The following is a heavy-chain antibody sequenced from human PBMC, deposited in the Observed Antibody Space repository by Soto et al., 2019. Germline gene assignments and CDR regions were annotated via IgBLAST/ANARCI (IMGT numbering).Heavy chain of an antibody. CDR3: VRDTSPRHGFDI. V-gene: IGHV3-11*01. Sequence: VQLVESGGGLVEPGGSLRLSCEASGFPFSDHYMNWIRQAPGKGLEWISYIHFSGVTVYYAASVKGRFTISRDNAKNSLYLQMSRLTAEDTAMYDCVRDTSPRHGFDIWGQGTMVIVSS. J-gene: IGHJ3*02. CDR1: GFPFSDHY. CDR2: IHFSGVTV. D-gene: IGHD2-2*01.